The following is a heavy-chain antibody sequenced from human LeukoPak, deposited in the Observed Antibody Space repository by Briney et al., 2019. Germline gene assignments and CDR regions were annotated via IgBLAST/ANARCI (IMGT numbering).Heavy chain of an antibody. CDR3: AKDGGVTHYYYYMDV. CDR2: ISGGGEAT. V-gene: IGHV3-23*01. D-gene: IGHD3-16*01. CDR1: GFTFSDNA. Sequence: GGSLGLSCAASGFTFSDNAMTWVRQTPGKGLEWVSTISGGGEATWYADSVKGRFTISRDNYKSTLYLQMNSLRAEDTAVYYCAKDGGVTHYYYYMDVWGKGTTVTVSS. J-gene: IGHJ6*03.